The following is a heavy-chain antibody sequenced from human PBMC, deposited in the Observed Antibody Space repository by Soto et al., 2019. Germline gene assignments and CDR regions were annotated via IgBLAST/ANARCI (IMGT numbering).Heavy chain of an antibody. D-gene: IGHD3-3*01. V-gene: IGHV3-15*07. CDR1: GLTFVYAW. J-gene: IGHJ4*02. CDR2: IKSQAGGGTI. CDR3: SHVSSVAHPFSDF. Sequence: EVQLVESGGGLVKPGGSLRISCTASGLTFVYAWMDWVRQAPGKRLEWVGRIKSQAGGGTIEYAAPVKGRFTISRDDSKNTVYLQMDRLKTEAPAVYYCSHVSSVAHPFSDFWGQGTLVTVSS.